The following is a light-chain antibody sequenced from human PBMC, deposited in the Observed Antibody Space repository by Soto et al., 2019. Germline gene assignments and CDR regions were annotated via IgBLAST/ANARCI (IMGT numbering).Light chain of an antibody. J-gene: IGKJ1*01. CDR1: QSVSSY. V-gene: IGKV3-11*01. CDR3: QQRINWQRT. Sequence: EIVLTQSPATLSLSPGERATLSCRASQSVSSYLAWFQQKPGQAPSLLIYDASNRATGIPARFSGSGSGTDFTLTISSLEPEDFAVYYCQQRINWQRTCGQETKVEIK. CDR2: DAS.